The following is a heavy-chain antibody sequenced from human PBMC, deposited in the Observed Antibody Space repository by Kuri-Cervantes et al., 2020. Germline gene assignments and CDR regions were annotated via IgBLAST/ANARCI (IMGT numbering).Heavy chain of an antibody. CDR1: GGSISSYY. CDR3: ARGVEGFLDYFNY. D-gene: IGHD2-15*01. V-gene: IGHV4-59*01. Sequence: SETLSLTCTVSGGSISSYYWSWIRQPPGKGLEWIGYIYYSGGTNYNPSLKSRVTISVDTSKNQFSLRLTSVTAADTAVYYCARGVEGFLDYFNYWGQVTLVTVSS. CDR2: IYYSGGT. J-gene: IGHJ4*02.